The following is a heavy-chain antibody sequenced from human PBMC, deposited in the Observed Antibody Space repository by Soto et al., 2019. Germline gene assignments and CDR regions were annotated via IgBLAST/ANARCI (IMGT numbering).Heavy chain of an antibody. CDR1: GFPFSIYA. Sequence: GGSLRLSCAASGFPFSIYAMSWVRQSPGKGLEWVSSISGSGGSTYYADSVKGRFTISRDNSKNTLYLQMNSLRAEDTAVYYSAKFSYYYDSSGYANDAFDIWGQG. D-gene: IGHD3-22*01. CDR3: AKFSYYYDSSGYANDAFDI. J-gene: IGHJ3*02. CDR2: ISGSGGST. V-gene: IGHV3-23*01.